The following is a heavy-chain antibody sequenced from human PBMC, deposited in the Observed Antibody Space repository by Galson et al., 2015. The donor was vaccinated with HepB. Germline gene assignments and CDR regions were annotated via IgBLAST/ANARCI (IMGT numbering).Heavy chain of an antibody. V-gene: IGHV3-21*04. Sequence: SLRLSCAASEFTFSSYSMNWVRQAPGKGLEWVSSISSDSSHIYYADSVKGRFTISRDNAKNSLYLQMNSLRAEDTAVYYCARGTTNYGSGSFDYWGQGTLVTVSS. CDR3: ARGTTNYGSGSFDY. CDR2: ISSDSSHI. CDR1: EFTFSSYS. J-gene: IGHJ4*02. D-gene: IGHD3-10*01.